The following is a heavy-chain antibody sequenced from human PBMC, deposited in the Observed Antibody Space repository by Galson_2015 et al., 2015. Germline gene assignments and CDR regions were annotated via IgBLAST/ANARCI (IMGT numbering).Heavy chain of an antibody. CDR2: INPSGGST. CDR1: GYTFTSYY. D-gene: IGHD6-13*01. V-gene: IGHV1-46*01. Sequence: SVKFSCKASGYTFTSYYMHWVRQAPGQGLEWMGIINPSGGSTSYAQKFQGRVTMTRDTPTSTVYMELSSLRSEDTAVYYCARDQFPYSSSPSYAFDIWGQGTMVPVSS. CDR3: ARDQFPYSSSPSYAFDI. J-gene: IGHJ3*02.